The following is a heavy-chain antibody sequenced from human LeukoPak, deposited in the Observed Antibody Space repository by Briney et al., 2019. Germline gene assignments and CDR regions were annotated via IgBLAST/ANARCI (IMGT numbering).Heavy chain of an antibody. CDR3: AKEDGGYSYGYGDFDY. CDR2: IRYDGSNK. Sequence: GGSLRLSCAASGFTFSSYGMHWVRQAPGKGLEWVAFIRYDGSNKYYADSVKGRFIISRDNSKNTLYLQMNSLRAEDTAVYYCAKEDGGYSYGYGDFDYWGQGTLVAVSS. D-gene: IGHD5-18*01. V-gene: IGHV3-30*02. J-gene: IGHJ4*02. CDR1: GFTFSSYG.